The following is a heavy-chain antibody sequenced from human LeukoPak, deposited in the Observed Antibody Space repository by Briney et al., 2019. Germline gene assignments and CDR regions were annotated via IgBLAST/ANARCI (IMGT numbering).Heavy chain of an antibody. CDR1: GFAVSNNY. Sequence: GGSLRLSCAASGFAVSNNYMSWVRQAPGKGLEWVSIIYGGGSTYYADSVNGRFTISRHNSKNTLFLQMNSLRTEDTALYYCARRSGPLLDSWGQGTLVTVSS. CDR3: ARRSGPLLDS. CDR2: IYGGGST. V-gene: IGHV3-53*04. J-gene: IGHJ4*02. D-gene: IGHD3-3*01.